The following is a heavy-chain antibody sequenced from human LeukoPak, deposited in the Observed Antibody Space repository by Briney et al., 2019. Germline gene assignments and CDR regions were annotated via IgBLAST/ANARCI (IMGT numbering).Heavy chain of an antibody. Sequence: PGGSLRISCAASGFTFSNCAMNWVRQTPGKGLEWVSGTSGSGQKTFYADSVKGRFTISGDNVKQMVFLQMDNVRADDTAIYYCAKDRSAIDPFYFDLWGHGILVPVSS. D-gene: IGHD6-25*01. CDR1: GFTFSNCA. V-gene: IGHV3-23*01. CDR2: TSGSGQKT. CDR3: AKDRSAIDPFYFDL. J-gene: IGHJ4*01.